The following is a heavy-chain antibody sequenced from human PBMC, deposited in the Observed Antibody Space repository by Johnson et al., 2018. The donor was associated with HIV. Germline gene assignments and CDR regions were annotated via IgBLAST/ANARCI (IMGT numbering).Heavy chain of an antibody. D-gene: IGHD5-18*01. J-gene: IGHJ3*02. CDR3: VRDLYSYEDAFEI. V-gene: IGHV3-74*01. CDR1: GFTFSRYR. CDR2: INTDGSST. Sequence: VQLVESGGGLVQPGGSLRLSCAASGFTFSRYRMHWVRQAPGKGLVWVSRINTDGSSTFYADSVTGRFTISRDNAKNTLYLQMNSLRAEDTAVYYCVRDLYSYEDAFEIWGQGTMVTVSS.